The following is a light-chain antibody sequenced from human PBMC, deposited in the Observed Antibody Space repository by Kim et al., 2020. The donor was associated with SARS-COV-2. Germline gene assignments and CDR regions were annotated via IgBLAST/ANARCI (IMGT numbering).Light chain of an antibody. Sequence: VTTSCTRSSGSIASSYVQWYQQRPDSSPTTVIYEDNQRPSGVPHRFSGSIDSYSNSASLTISGLQTEDEADYYCQSYVGNNHVVFGGGTQLTVL. CDR1: SGSIASSY. J-gene: IGLJ3*02. CDR3: QSYVGNNHVV. V-gene: IGLV6-57*01. CDR2: EDN.